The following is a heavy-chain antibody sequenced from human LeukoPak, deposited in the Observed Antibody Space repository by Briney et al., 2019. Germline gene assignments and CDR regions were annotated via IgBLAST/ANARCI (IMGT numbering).Heavy chain of an antibody. CDR1: GYTFTSYG. V-gene: IGHV1-18*01. J-gene: IGHJ4*02. D-gene: IGHD3-22*01. CDR3: ARVMGYYYDSSGYYDY. Sequence: GASVKVSCKASGYTFTSYGISWVRQAPGQGLEWMGWISAYNGNTNYAQKLQGRVTMTTDTSTSTAYMELRSLRSDDTAVYYCARVMGYYYDSSGYYDYWGQGTLVTVFS. CDR2: ISAYNGNT.